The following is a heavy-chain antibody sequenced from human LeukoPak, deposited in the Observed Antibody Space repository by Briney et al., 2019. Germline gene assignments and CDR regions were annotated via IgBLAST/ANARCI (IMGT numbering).Heavy chain of an antibody. CDR2: IYYSGST. D-gene: IGHD6-6*01. CDR1: GGSISSYY. J-gene: IGHJ4*02. Sequence: PSETLSPTCTVSGGSISSYYWSWIRQPPGKGLEGGGYIYYSGSTNYNPSLKSRVTISVDTSKNQFSLKLSSVTAADTAVYYCARERLAARPDYWGQGTLVTVSS. V-gene: IGHV4-59*01. CDR3: ARERLAARPDY.